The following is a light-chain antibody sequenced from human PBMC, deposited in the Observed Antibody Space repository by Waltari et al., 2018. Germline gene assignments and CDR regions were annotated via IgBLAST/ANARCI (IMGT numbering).Light chain of an antibody. J-gene: IGKJ2*01. CDR1: QSIGYS. Sequence: EIMMTQSPATLAVSPGDRATLSCRASQSIGYSLAWYQQKPGQVPRLLSYDASTRATGISDRFSGTGSGTEFTLTINSLQSEDFAVYYCQQYSDWPPYNFGQGTKVEIK. CDR2: DAS. CDR3: QQYSDWPPYN. V-gene: IGKV3-15*01.